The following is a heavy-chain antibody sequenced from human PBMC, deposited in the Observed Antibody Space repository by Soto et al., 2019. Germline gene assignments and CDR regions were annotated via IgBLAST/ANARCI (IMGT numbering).Heavy chain of an antibody. CDR3: AKAPALSIVLMVYSILFDY. J-gene: IGHJ4*02. CDR1: GFTFSSYA. V-gene: IGHV3-23*01. D-gene: IGHD2-8*01. CDR2: ISGSGGST. Sequence: EVQLLESGGGLVQPGGSLRLSCAASGFTFSSYAMSWVRQAPGKGLEWVSAISGSGGSTYYADSVKGRFTISRDNSKNTLYQQMNSLRAEDTAVYYCAKAPALSIVLMVYSILFDYWGQGTLVTVSS.